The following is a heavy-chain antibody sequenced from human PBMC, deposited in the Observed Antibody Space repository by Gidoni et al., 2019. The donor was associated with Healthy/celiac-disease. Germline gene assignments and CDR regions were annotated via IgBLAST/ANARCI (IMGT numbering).Heavy chain of an antibody. CDR2: INPNSGGT. J-gene: IGHJ6*02. D-gene: IGHD6-13*01. V-gene: IGHV1-2*02. CDR3: ARDLYGSSWYSYYGMDV. Sequence: QVQLVQSGAEVKKPGASVKVSCKASGYTFTGYYMHWVRQAPGQGLEWMGWINPNSGGTNYAQKFQGRVTMTRDTSISTAYMELSRLRSDDTAVYYCARDLYGSSWYSYYGMDVWGQGTTVTVSS. CDR1: GYTFTGYY.